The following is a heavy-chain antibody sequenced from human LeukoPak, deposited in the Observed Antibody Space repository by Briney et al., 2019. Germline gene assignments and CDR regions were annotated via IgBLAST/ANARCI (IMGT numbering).Heavy chain of an antibody. D-gene: IGHD1-7*01. CDR1: GYTFTSYY. CDR3: ARGPKYNWNFYSSYNWFDP. V-gene: IGHV1-2*02. CDR2: INPNSGGT. Sequence: GASVKVSCKASGYTFTSYYMHWVRQAPGQGLEWMGWINPNSGGTNYAQKFQGRVTMTRDTSISTAYMELSRLRSDDTAVYYCARGPKYNWNFYSSYNWFDPWGQGTLVTVSS. J-gene: IGHJ5*02.